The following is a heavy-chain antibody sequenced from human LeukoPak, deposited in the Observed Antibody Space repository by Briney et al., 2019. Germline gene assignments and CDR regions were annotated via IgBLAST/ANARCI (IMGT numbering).Heavy chain of an antibody. Sequence: GGSLRLSCAASGFTFSSYWMSWVRQAPGKGLEWVANIKQDGSEKYYVDSVKGRFTISRDNAKNSLYLQINSLRAEDTAVYYCARWHRGVTTWLDYWGQGTLVTVSS. CDR1: GFTFSSYW. V-gene: IGHV3-7*03. D-gene: IGHD4-17*01. CDR2: IKQDGSEK. CDR3: ARWHRGVTTWLDY. J-gene: IGHJ4*02.